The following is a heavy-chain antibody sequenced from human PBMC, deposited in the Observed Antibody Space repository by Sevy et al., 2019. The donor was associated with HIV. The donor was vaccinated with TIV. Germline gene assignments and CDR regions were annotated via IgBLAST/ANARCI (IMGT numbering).Heavy chain of an antibody. CDR3: ARDPERYCISTSCYNYGIDV. V-gene: IGHV1-18*01. D-gene: IGHD2-2*02. Sequence: ASMKVSCKASGYTFTSYGISWVRQAPGQGLEWMGWISAYNGNTNYAQKLQGRVTMTTDTSTSTAYMELRSLRSDDTAVYYCARDPERYCISTSCYNYGIDVWGQGTTVTVSS. J-gene: IGHJ6*02. CDR2: ISAYNGNT. CDR1: GYTFTSYG.